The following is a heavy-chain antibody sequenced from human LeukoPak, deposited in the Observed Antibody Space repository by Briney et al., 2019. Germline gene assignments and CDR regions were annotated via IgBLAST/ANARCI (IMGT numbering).Heavy chain of an antibody. CDR1: GGSISPYY. J-gene: IGHJ5*02. CDR2: IYYSGST. D-gene: IGHD6-13*01. V-gene: IGHV4-59*01. CDR3: ARRGSSWSLAWFDP. Sequence: KSSETLSLTCTVSGGSISPYYWSWIRQAPGEGLEWIGYIYYSGSTNYNPSLKSRVTISVDTSKNQFSLKLSSVTAADTAVYYCARRGSSWSLAWFDPWGQGTLVTVSS.